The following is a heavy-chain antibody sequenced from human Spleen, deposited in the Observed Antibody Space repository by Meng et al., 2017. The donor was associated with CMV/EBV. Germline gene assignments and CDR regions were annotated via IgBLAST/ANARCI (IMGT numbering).Heavy chain of an antibody. D-gene: IGHD3-22*01. Sequence: SLTCAVSGGSFSIDYWWSWVRQTPGKGLQWLGELHHSGTTTYNPSLNSRVTFSLVKSKNEFSLKLTSVTVADTAVYYCARNGHYSLDSWSQGTLVTVSS. CDR3: ARNGHYSLDS. CDR1: GGSFSIDYW. V-gene: IGHV4-4*02. CDR2: LHHSGTT. J-gene: IGHJ4*02.